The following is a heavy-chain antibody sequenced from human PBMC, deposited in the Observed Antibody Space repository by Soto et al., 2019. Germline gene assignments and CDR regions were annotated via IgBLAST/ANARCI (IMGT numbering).Heavy chain of an antibody. D-gene: IGHD3-22*01. CDR1: GGSMSSSSHY. CDR2: IYYDGST. Sequence: PSETLSLTCTVSGGSMSSSSHYWAWIRQPPGKGLEWIGRIYYDGSTHYYPSLESRVTISADMSKNQFSLRLHSVTAADTAVYYCARRYYDSSGYWGAMDIWGQGTMVTVSS. CDR3: ARRYYDSSGYWGAMDI. V-gene: IGHV4-39*01. J-gene: IGHJ3*02.